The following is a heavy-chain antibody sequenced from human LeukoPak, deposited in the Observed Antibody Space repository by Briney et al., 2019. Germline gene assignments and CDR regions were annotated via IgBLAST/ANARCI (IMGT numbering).Heavy chain of an antibody. CDR3: AKPRRGYSYGPNYYYSRDV. J-gene: IGHJ6*03. CDR2: ISGSGGST. CDR1: GFTFSSYG. V-gene: IGHV3-23*01. Sequence: GGSLRLSCAASGFTFSSYGMSWVRQAPGKGLEWVSAISGSGGSTYYADSVKGRFTISRDNSKNTLYLQMNSLRAEDTAVYYCAKPRRGYSYGPNYYYSRDVWGKGTTVTISS. D-gene: IGHD5-18*01.